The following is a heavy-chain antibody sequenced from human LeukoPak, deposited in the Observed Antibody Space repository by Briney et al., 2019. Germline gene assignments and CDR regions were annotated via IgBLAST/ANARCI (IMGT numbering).Heavy chain of an antibody. V-gene: IGHV3-33*01. CDR1: GFTFSSFG. J-gene: IGHJ4*02. CDR2: ILYDDK. Sequence: PGGSLRVSCAASGFTFSSFGMHWVRQAPGRGLEWVALILYDDKYYADSVKGRFTISRDNSKNTLYLQMDSLRAEDTAVYYCARYCSGGCYSGLDYWGQGTLVTVPS. CDR3: ARYCSGGCYSGLDY. D-gene: IGHD2-15*01.